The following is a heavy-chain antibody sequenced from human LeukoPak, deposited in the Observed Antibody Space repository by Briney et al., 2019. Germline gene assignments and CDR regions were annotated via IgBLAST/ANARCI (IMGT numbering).Heavy chain of an antibody. CDR1: GGSISSHY. CDR3: ARSSLKTGTTNY. Sequence: SETLSLTCTVSGGSISSHYWSWIRQPPGKGLEWIGYIYYSGSTNYNPSLKSRVTISVDTSKNQFSLKLSSVTAADTAVYYCARSSLKTGTTNYWGQGTLVTVSS. CDR2: IYYSGST. D-gene: IGHD1-7*01. V-gene: IGHV4-59*11. J-gene: IGHJ4*02.